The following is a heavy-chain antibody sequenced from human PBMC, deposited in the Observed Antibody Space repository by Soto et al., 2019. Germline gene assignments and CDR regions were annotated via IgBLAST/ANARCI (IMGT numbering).Heavy chain of an antibody. Sequence: PGGSLRLSCAASGFTFSSYSMNWVRQAPWKGLEWVSYISSSSSTIYYADSVKGRFTISRDNAKNSLYLQMNSLRAEDTAVYYCARAVENFWSGYPIPSLGYYYYYDMDVWGQGTTVTVSS. J-gene: IGHJ6*02. D-gene: IGHD3-3*01. V-gene: IGHV3-48*01. CDR2: ISSSSSTI. CDR3: ARAVENFWSGYPIPSLGYYYYYDMDV. CDR1: GFTFSSYS.